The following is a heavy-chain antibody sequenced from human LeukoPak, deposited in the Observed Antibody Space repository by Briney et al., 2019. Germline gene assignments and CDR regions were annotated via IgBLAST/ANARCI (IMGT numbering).Heavy chain of an antibody. CDR1: GFIFSNYS. CDR2: ISSSSSYI. CDR3: ARDAYSSSWYLVPGLNY. J-gene: IGHJ4*02. V-gene: IGHV3-21*01. D-gene: IGHD6-13*01. Sequence: GGSLRLSCSASGFIFSNYSMNWVRQAPGKGLEWVSSISSSSSYIYYADSVKGRFTISRDNAKNSLYLQMNSLRAEDTAVYYCARDAYSSSWYLVPGLNYWGQGTLVTVSS.